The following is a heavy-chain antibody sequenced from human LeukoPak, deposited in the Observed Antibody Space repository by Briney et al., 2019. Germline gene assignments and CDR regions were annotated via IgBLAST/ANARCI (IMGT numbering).Heavy chain of an antibody. J-gene: IGHJ3*02. CDR3: ARHHVEEGATNAFDT. V-gene: IGHV4-39*01. CDR2: IYYSGST. Sequence: SETLSLTCTVSGGSISSSSYYWGWIRQPPGKGLEWSGSIYYSGSTYYNPSLKSRATISVDTSKNQFSLKLSSVTAADTAVYYCARHHVEEGATNAFDTWGQGTMVTVSS. D-gene: IGHD5-12*01. CDR1: GGSISSSSYY.